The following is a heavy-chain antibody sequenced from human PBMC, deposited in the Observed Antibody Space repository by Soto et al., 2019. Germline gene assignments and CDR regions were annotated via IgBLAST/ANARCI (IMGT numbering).Heavy chain of an antibody. D-gene: IGHD2-21*02. CDR3: ARVVVTTFFIDP. Sequence: SETLSLTCTVSGGSISSGGYYWSWIRQHPGKGLEWIGYIYYSGSTYYNPSLKSRVTISVDTSKNQFSLKLSSVTAADTAVYYCARVVVTTFFIDPWGQGTLVTVSS. J-gene: IGHJ5*02. CDR1: GGSISSGGYY. CDR2: IYYSGST. V-gene: IGHV4-31*02.